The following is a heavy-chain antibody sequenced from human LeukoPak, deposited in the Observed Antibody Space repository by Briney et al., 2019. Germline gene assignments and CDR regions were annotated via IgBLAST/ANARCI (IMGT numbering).Heavy chain of an antibody. V-gene: IGHV1-8*03. D-gene: IGHD1-26*01. J-gene: IGHJ4*02. CDR3: AREGDRSSHTSGSYPLDY. CDR1: GYTFTSYD. CDR2: MNPNSANT. Sequence: GASVKVSCKASGYTFTSYDINWVRQATGQGLEWMGWMNPNSANTGYAQRFQGRVTITMNTSISTAYMELSSLRSEDTAVYYCAREGDRSSHTSGSYPLDYWGQGTLVTVSS.